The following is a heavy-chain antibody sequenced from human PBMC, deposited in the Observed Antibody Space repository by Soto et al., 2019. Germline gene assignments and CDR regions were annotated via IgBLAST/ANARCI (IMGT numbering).Heavy chain of an antibody. J-gene: IGHJ4*01. Sequence: GGSLRLSCAASGFTFSNYWLSWVRQAPGKGLEWVANIKQDGSEKYYVDSVKGRFTLSRDNAQNSLQLQMNSLRAEDTATYFCARVAYGNGWIFDHWGQGTLVTVSS. CDR2: IKQDGSEK. D-gene: IGHD6-19*01. V-gene: IGHV3-7*01. CDR1: GFTFSNYW. CDR3: ARVAYGNGWIFDH.